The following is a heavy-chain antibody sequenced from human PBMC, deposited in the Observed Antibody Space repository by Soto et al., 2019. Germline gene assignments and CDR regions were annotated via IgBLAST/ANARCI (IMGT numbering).Heavy chain of an antibody. CDR2: IIPIFGTA. V-gene: IGHV1-69*01. CDR3: ARDFFPYAQIHDSAF. Sequence: SLNVDWKTSGGRKSRYPSSWGSQATEQGLEWMGGIIPIFGTANYAQKFQGRVTITADESTSTAYMELSSLRSEDTAVYYCARDFFPYAQIHDSAFLGQRT. CDR1: GGRKSRYP. D-gene: IGHD2-2*01. J-gene: IGHJ4*02.